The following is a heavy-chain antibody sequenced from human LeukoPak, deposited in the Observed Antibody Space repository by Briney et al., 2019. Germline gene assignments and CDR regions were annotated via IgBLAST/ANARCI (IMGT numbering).Heavy chain of an antibody. CDR2: ISGSGGST. J-gene: IGHJ4*02. Sequence: GGSLILSCAASGFTFSSYSMSWGRQARGRGLEWVSAISGSGGSTYYADSVQGRFTISRANSKNTLYLQMNSLRAEDTAVYYCAKDRRTYGDYRGDYWGQGTLVTVSS. V-gene: IGHV3-23*01. D-gene: IGHD4-17*01. CDR3: AKDRRTYGDYRGDY. CDR1: GFTFSSYS.